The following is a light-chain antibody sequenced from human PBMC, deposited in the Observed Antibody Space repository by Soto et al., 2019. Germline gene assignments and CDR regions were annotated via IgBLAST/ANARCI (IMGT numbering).Light chain of an antibody. CDR2: KAS. CDR3: QHYKFFPWT. Sequence: DIQMTQSPSTLSGSVGDRVTITCRASQTISSWLAWYQQKPGKAPKLLIYKASTLKSGVPSRFSGSGSGTEFTLTISSLQPDDFATYYCQHYKFFPWTFGQGTRVEIK. J-gene: IGKJ1*01. V-gene: IGKV1-5*03. CDR1: QTISSW.